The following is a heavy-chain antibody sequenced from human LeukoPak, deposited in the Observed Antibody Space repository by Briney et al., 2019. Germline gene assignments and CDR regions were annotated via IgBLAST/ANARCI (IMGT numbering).Heavy chain of an antibody. V-gene: IGHV1-8*03. CDR1: GYTFTSYD. D-gene: IGHD3-3*01. Sequence: ASVKVSCKASGYTFTSYDINWVRQATGQGLEWMGWMNPNSGNTGYAQKFQGRVTITRNTSISTAYMELSSLRSEDTAVYYCARGGVYYDFWSGYHDAFDVWGQGTMVTVSS. CDR2: MNPNSGNT. J-gene: IGHJ3*01. CDR3: ARGGVYYDFWSGYHDAFDV.